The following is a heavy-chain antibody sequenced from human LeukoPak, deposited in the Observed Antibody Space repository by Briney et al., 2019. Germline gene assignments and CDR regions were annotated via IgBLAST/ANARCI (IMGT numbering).Heavy chain of an antibody. CDR1: GFTFSSYS. CDR2: ISSSSSYI. Sequence: GGSLRLSCAAYGFTFSSYSMNWVRQAPGKGLEWVSSISSSSSYIYYADSVKGRFTISRDNAKNSLYLQMNSLRVEDTAVYYCVRDHQLRDPGCWGQGTLVTVSS. J-gene: IGHJ4*02. V-gene: IGHV3-21*01. D-gene: IGHD5-24*01. CDR3: VRDHQLRDPGC.